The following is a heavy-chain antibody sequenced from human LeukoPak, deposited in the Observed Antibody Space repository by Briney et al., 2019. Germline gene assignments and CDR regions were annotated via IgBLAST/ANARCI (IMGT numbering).Heavy chain of an antibody. CDR2: IYYSGST. V-gene: IGHV4-59*08. J-gene: IGHJ4*02. CDR3: ARHWSSSGWMMDY. Sequence: KPSETLSLTCTVSGGSIINYYWSWIQQPPGKGLEWIGYIYYSGSTNYNPSLKSRVTISVDMSKNQFSLKLSSVTAADTAVYYCARHWSSSGWMMDYWGQGSLVTVSS. D-gene: IGHD6-19*01. CDR1: GGSIINYY.